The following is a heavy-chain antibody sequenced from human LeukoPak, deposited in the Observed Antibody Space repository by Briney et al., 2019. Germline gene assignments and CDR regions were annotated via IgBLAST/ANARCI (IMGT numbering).Heavy chain of an antibody. Sequence: SETLSLTCTVSGGSISSGDYYWSWIRQPPGKGLEWIGYIYYSGSTYYNPSLKSRVTISVDTSKNQFSLKLSSVTAADTAVYYCARFGSGWHYFDYWGQGTLVTVSS. J-gene: IGHJ4*02. V-gene: IGHV4-30-4*01. CDR2: IYYSGST. CDR1: GGSISSGDYY. CDR3: ARFGSGWHYFDY. D-gene: IGHD6-19*01.